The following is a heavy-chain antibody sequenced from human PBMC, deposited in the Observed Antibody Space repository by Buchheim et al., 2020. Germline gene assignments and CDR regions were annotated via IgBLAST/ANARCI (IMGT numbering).Heavy chain of an antibody. CDR3: PTGYSSSTPFDY. J-gene: IGHJ4*02. CDR1: GFTVSSYG. CDR2: ISGSGGST. D-gene: IGHD6-13*01. Sequence: VQLVESGGGVAQPGRSLRLSCEASGFTVSSYGMHWVRQAPGKGLEWVSAISGSGGSTYYADSVKGRFTISRDNSKNTLYLQMNSLRAEDTAVYYCPTGYSSSTPFDYWGQGTL. V-gene: IGHV3-23*04.